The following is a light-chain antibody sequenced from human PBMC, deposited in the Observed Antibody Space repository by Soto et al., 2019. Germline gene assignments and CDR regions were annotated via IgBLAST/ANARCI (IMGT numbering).Light chain of an antibody. V-gene: IGLV2-23*02. Sequence: QSVLTQPASVSGSPGQSITISCTGTSSDVGSYNLVSWYQQHPGKASNLMIYEVIKRLSGVSNRFSGSMSGNTASLTISGLQAEDEADYYCCSYAGSSTYVFGTGTKVTVL. J-gene: IGLJ1*01. CDR1: SSDVGSYNL. CDR3: CSYAGSSTYV. CDR2: EVI.